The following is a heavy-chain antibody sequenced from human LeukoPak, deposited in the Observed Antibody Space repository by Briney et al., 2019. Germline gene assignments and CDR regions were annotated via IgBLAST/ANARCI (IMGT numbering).Heavy chain of an antibody. CDR2: ISWNSGSI. D-gene: IGHD6-19*01. Sequence: PGRSLRLSCAASGFTFDDYAMHWVRQAPGKGLEWVSGISWNSGSIGYADSVKGRFTISRDNAKNSLYLQMNSLRAEDTALYYCAKAVAGTWGPFPFDYGGQGTLVTVSS. V-gene: IGHV3-9*01. CDR1: GFTFDDYA. J-gene: IGHJ4*02. CDR3: AKAVAGTWGPFPFDY.